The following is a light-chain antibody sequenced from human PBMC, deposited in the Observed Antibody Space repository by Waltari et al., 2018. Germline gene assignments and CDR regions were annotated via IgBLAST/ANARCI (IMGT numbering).Light chain of an antibody. Sequence: DIQMTQSPSSLSVSVGDRVTITCRASQGIGNALGWFQQKPGRAPKRLIYGASTLQSGVPSRFSGSGSGTEFTLTISSLQPEDFATYYCLQHNSYSYTFGQGTKLDIK. CDR2: GAS. V-gene: IGKV1-17*01. CDR3: LQHNSYSYT. J-gene: IGKJ2*01. CDR1: QGIGNA.